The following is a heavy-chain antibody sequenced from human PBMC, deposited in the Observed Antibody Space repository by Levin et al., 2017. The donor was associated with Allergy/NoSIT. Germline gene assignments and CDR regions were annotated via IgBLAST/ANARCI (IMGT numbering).Heavy chain of an antibody. CDR1: GFIFSTYD. J-gene: IGHJ4*02. V-gene: IGHV3-13*01. CDR2: IGITGDT. D-gene: IGHD3-10*01. CDR3: SRKAGVGFDD. Sequence: GGSLRLSCAVSGFIFSTYDMHLVRQATGKGLEWVSGIGITGDTHYSGSAKGRFTITRENAPNYLYFQMNNLRAGDTAAHYYSRKAGVGFDDWGQGTLVSVSS.